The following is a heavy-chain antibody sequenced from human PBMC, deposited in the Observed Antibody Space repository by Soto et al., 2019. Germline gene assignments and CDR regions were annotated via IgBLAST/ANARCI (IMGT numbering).Heavy chain of an antibody. D-gene: IGHD3-16*02. Sequence: ASVKVSCKASGGSFSSFAFSWVRQAPGQGLEWMGGIIPMFGSANYAQEFLGRATFPADDSTSTAYMEISGLTFEDTAFYYCAGFLYGVVLPYYSRWDVGGPGTSVTVSS. V-gene: IGHV1-69*13. CDR2: IIPMFGSA. J-gene: IGHJ6*02. CDR1: GGSFSSFA. CDR3: AGFLYGVVLPYYSRWDV.